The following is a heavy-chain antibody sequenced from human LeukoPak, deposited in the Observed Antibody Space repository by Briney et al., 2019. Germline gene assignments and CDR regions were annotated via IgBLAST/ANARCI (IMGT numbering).Heavy chain of an antibody. V-gene: IGHV4-4*07. Sequence: SETLSLTCTISGGSINSYYWSWIRQPAGKGLEWIGRIYTSGSTKNPSLKSRDTMSIDTSKNQFSLKLSSVTAADTAVYYCARDRGMANWFDPWGQGTLVTVSS. CDR1: GGSINSYY. J-gene: IGHJ5*02. CDR3: ARDRGMANWFDP. D-gene: IGHD3-10*01. CDR2: IYTSGST.